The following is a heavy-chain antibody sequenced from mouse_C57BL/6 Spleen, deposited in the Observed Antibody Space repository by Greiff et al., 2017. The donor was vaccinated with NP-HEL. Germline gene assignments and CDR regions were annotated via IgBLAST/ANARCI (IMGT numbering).Heavy chain of an antibody. V-gene: IGHV1-55*01. CDR1: GYTFTSYW. D-gene: IGHD2-4*01. Sequence: VQLQQPGAELVKPGASVKMSCKASGYTFTSYWITWVKQRPGQGLEWIGDIYPGSGSTNYNEKFKSKATLTVDTSSSTAYMQLSSLTSEDSAVYYCARWDYDDDYFDYWGQGTTLTVSS. CDR2: IYPGSGST. CDR3: ARWDYDDDYFDY. J-gene: IGHJ2*01.